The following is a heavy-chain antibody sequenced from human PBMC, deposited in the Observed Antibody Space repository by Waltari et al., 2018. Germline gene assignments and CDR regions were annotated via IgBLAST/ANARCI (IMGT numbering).Heavy chain of an antibody. CDR3: ARGRTSFDI. Sequence: EVQVVESGGGLVQPGGSLRLSCTACESPFSSYWMSWVRQAPGKGLEWVANIKQDGSEKYYVDSVKGRFTISRDNAKNSLYLQMNSLRAEDTAVYYCARGRTSFDIWGQGTMVTVSS. D-gene: IGHD2-2*01. J-gene: IGHJ3*02. CDR2: IKQDGSEK. V-gene: IGHV3-7*01. CDR1: ESPFSSYW.